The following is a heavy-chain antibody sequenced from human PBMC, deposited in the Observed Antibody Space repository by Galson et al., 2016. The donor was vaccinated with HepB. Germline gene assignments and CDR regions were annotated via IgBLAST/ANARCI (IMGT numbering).Heavy chain of an antibody. J-gene: IGHJ4*02. CDR1: GFTFTNNI. V-gene: IGHV3-23*01. CDR2: IGGDGAT. CDR3: AKGQQLAYFGY. Sequence: SLRLSCAASGFTFTNNIMSWVRQAPGKGLEWVSTIGGDGATFYGDSVKGRFTISRDDSKNTLYLQMNSLRAEDTAVYYCAKGQQLAYFGYWGQGTLVTVSS. D-gene: IGHD6-13*01.